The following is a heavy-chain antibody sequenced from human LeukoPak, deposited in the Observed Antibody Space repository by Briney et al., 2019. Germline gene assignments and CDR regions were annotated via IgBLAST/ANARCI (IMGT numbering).Heavy chain of an antibody. CDR1: GGSISSSSYY. CDR2: IYYSGST. J-gene: IGHJ3*02. D-gene: IGHD3-22*01. Sequence: PSETLSLTCTVSGGSISSSSYYWGWIRQPLGKGLEWIGSIYYSGSTYYNPSLKSRVTISVDTSKNPFSLKLSSVTAADTAVYYCAEGGYYYDSSGSRGDAFDIWGQGTMVTVSS. CDR3: AEGGYYYDSSGSRGDAFDI. V-gene: IGHV4-39*01.